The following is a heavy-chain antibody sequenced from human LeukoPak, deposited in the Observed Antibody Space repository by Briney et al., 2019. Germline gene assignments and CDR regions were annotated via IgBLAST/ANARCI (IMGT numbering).Heavy chain of an antibody. D-gene: IGHD2-15*01. J-gene: IGHJ5*02. CDR1: GGSFSGYY. V-gene: IGHV4-34*01. Sequence: SETLSLTCAVYGGSFSGYYWSWIRQPPGKGLEWIGEINHSGSTNYNPSLKSRVTISVDTSKNQFSLKLSSVTAANTAVYYCARTVVAATLGWFDPWGQGTLVTVSS. CDR2: INHSGST. CDR3: ARTVVAATLGWFDP.